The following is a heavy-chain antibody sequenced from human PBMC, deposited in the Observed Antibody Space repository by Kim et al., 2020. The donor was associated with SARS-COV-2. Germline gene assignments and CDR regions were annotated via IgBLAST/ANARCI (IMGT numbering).Heavy chain of an antibody. V-gene: IGHV1-46*01. J-gene: IGHJ6*02. Sequence: SYARKFQSRATTTRDTSTSTVYMELSSLRSEDTAVYYCARATTAGDGMDVWGQGTTVTVSS. CDR3: ARATTAGDGMDV. D-gene: IGHD4-17*01.